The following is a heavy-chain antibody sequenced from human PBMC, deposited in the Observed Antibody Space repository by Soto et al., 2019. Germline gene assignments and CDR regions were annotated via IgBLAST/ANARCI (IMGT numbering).Heavy chain of an antibody. Sequence: EVQLVQSGGSLVTPGGSLRLSCAASGFPFTKAWMTWVRQAPGKGLDWVGRIRSKTSSETREYAAPVKGRFTISRDDSKNLLYLEMNSLKIEDTGLDYCTTDGFSGIVGIWGQGTMVTVSS. CDR1: GFPFTKAW. D-gene: IGHD1-26*01. V-gene: IGHV3-15*01. CDR3: TTDGFSGIVGI. CDR2: IRSKTSSETR. J-gene: IGHJ3*02.